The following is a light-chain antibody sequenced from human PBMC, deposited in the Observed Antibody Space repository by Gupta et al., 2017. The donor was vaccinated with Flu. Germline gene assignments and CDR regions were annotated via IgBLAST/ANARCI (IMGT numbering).Light chain of an antibody. J-gene: IGKJ1*01. V-gene: IGKV3-15*01. CDR1: QGVDSN. Sequence: GERATLSCRASQGVDSNFAWYQQKPGQAPRLLIYGASTRATGIPVRFSGSGSGTEFTLTISSLQPDDFALYHCQQYKIWPWTFGQGTRVEI. CDR3: QQYKIWPWT. CDR2: GAS.